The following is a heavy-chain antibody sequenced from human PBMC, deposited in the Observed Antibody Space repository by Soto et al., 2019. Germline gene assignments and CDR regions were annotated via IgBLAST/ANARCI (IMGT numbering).Heavy chain of an antibody. V-gene: IGHV1-18*01. J-gene: IGHJ4*02. D-gene: IGHD6-13*01. CDR2: ISAYNGNT. Sequence: QVQLVQSGAEVKKPGASVKVSCKASGYTFTSYGISWVRQAPGQGLEWMGWISAYNGNTKYAQKFQGRVTMTTDTTTSTAYMEVRSLRTDDTAVYYCARDAAAGLNDYWGQGTMVTVSS. CDR3: ARDAAAGLNDY. CDR1: GYTFTSYG.